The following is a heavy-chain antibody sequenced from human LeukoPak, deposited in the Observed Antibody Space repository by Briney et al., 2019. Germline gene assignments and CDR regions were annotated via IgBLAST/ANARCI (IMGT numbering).Heavy chain of an antibody. CDR3: AKPGYAGYSTSWYPIDY. V-gene: IGHV3-23*01. J-gene: IGHJ4*02. Sequence: GSLRLSCAVSGFTFSSYAMNWVRQAPGKGLEWVSSISGSGDSTYYADSVKGRFTISRDNSKNTLYLQINSLRPEDTAIYYCAKPGYAGYSTSWYPIDYWGQGTLVTVSS. CDR2: ISGSGDST. D-gene: IGHD6-13*01. CDR1: GFTFSSYA.